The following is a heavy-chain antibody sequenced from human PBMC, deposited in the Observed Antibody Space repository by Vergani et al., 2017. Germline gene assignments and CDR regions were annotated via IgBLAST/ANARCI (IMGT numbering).Heavy chain of an antibody. CDR3: ARGYCSTSACYALGTWSYGMDV. J-gene: IGHJ6*02. CDR2: ISGYNGNT. Sequence: QVQLVQSGAEVKKPGSSVKVSCKASGGTFSRYAISWVRQAPGQGLEWMGWISGYNGNTNYAQKFQGRVTMTTVTSTSTAHMELRSLRSDDTAVDYWARGYCSTSACYALGTWSYGMDVWGQGTTVTVSS. D-gene: IGHD2-2*01. V-gene: IGHV1-18*01. CDR1: GGTFSRYA.